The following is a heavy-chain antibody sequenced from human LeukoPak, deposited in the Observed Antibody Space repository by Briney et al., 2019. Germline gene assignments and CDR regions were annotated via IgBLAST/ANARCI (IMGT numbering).Heavy chain of an antibody. CDR2: ISAYNGNT. Sequence: GESLKISCKGSGYSFTSYWIGWVRQAPGQGLEWMGWISAYNGNTNYAQKLQGRVTMTTDTSTSTAYMELRSLRSDDTAVYYCAKYYYDSSGYYSFDYWGQGTLVTVSS. CDR3: AKYYYDSSGYYSFDY. J-gene: IGHJ4*02. CDR1: GYSFTSYW. V-gene: IGHV1-18*04. D-gene: IGHD3-22*01.